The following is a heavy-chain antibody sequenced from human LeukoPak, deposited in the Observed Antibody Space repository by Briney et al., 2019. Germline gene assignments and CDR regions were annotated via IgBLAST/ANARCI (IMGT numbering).Heavy chain of an antibody. D-gene: IGHD3-16*01. CDR3: ARALYRVYYFDY. CDR1: GGSISSYY. V-gene: IGHV4-59*01. CDR2: IYYSGST. Sequence: PSETLSLTCTVSGGSISSYYWSWIRQPPGKGLEWIGYIYYSGSTNYNPSLKSRVTISVETSKNQFSLKLSSVTAADTAVYYCARALYRVYYFDYWGQGTLVTVSS. J-gene: IGHJ4*02.